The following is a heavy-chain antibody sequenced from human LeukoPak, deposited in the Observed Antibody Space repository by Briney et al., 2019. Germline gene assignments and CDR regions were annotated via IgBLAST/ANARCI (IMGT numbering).Heavy chain of an antibody. CDR1: GGSSSGYY. Sequence: SETLSLTCAVYGGSSSGYYWSWIRQPPGKGLEWIGEINHSGSTNYNPSLKSRVTISVDTSKNQFSLKMSSVTAADTAVYYCARGGPRWLQYLIDYWGQGTLVTVSS. CDR2: INHSGST. V-gene: IGHV4-34*01. D-gene: IGHD5-24*01. CDR3: ARGGPRWLQYLIDY. J-gene: IGHJ4*02.